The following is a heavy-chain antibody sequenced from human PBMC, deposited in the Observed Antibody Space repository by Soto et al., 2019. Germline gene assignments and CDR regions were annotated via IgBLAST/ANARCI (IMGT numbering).Heavy chain of an antibody. V-gene: IGHV3-23*01. CDR1: VFTFSSSA. D-gene: IGHD1-1*01. Sequence: WWSLRLSCLASVFTFSSSAMSWVRQAPGTGLEWVSLIRDSGGTTYYADSVKGRFTISRDNSKNTVYLQMNSLRAEDTAVYYCARNWNFDYWGQGTLVTVSS. J-gene: IGHJ4*02. CDR3: ARNWNFDY. CDR2: IRDSGGTT.